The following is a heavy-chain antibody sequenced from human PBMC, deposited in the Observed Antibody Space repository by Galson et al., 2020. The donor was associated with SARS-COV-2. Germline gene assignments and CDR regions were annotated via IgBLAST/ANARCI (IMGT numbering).Heavy chain of an antibody. J-gene: IGHJ4*02. CDR3: ARIAPDSSGYYFDY. D-gene: IGHD3-22*01. V-gene: IGHV2-70*11. CDR1: GFSLSTSGMC. CDR2: IDWDDDK. Sequence: SGPTLVKPTQTLTLTCTFSGFSLSTSGMCVSWIRQPPGKALEWLARIDWDDDKYYSTTLKTRLTISKDTSKNQVVLTMTNMDPVDTDTYYCARIAPDSSGYYFDYWGQGTLVTVSS.